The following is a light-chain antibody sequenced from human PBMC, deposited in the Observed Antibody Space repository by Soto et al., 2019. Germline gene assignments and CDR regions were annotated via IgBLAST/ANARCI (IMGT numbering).Light chain of an antibody. CDR2: LNSDGSH. CDR3: QTWGTGVV. V-gene: IGLV4-69*01. J-gene: IGLJ2*01. CDR1: SGHSTNA. Sequence: QPVLTQSPSASASLGASVKITCTLSSGHSTNAIAWHQQQPEKGPRYLMKLNSDGSHRKGDGIPDRFSGSSSGAERYLTISSLQSEDEADYYCQTWGTGVVFGGGTKVTVL.